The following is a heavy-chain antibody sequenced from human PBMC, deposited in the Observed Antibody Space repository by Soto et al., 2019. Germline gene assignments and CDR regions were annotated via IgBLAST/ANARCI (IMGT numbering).Heavy chain of an antibody. D-gene: IGHD3-22*01. V-gene: IGHV3-23*01. Sequence: HPGGSLRLSCAASGFTFSSYAMSWVRQAPGKGLEWVSAISGSGGSTYYADSVKGRFTISRDNSKNTLYLQMNSLRAEDTAVYYCAKAVVVSTYYFDYWGQGTLVTVSS. CDR1: GFTFSSYA. J-gene: IGHJ4*02. CDR3: AKAVVVSTYYFDY. CDR2: ISGSGGST.